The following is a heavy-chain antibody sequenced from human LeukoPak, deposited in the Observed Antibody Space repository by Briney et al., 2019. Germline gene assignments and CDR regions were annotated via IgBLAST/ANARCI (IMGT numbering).Heavy chain of an antibody. CDR1: GFTFSSYG. D-gene: IGHD2-15*01. J-gene: IGHJ4*02. Sequence: GRSLRLSCAASGFTFSSYGMHWVRQAPGKGLEWVAVISYDGSNKYYADSVKGRFTISRDNSKNTLYLQMNSLRAEDTAVYYCARQRRYCSGDNCYQRTFDYWGQGTLVTVSS. V-gene: IGHV3-30*03. CDR2: ISYDGSNK. CDR3: ARQRRYCSGDNCYQRTFDY.